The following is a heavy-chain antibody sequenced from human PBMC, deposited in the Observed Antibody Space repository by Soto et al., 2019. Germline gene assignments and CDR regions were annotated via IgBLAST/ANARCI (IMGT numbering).Heavy chain of an antibody. CDR1: GGTFSSYA. Sequence: QVQLVQSGAEVKKPGSSVKVSCKASGGTFSSYAISWVRQAPGQGLEWMGGIIPIFGTANYAQKFQGRVTITADESTSTAYMELSSLRSEDTAVYYCAREADSSGAFYYYYYGMDVWGQGTTVTVSS. J-gene: IGHJ6*02. D-gene: IGHD6-19*01. CDR3: AREADSSGAFYYYYYGMDV. V-gene: IGHV1-69*01. CDR2: IIPIFGTA.